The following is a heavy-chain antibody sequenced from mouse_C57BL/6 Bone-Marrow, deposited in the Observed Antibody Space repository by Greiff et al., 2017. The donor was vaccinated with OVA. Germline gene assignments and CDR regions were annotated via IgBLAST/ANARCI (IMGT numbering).Heavy chain of an antibody. D-gene: IGHD2-5*01. CDR3: ARSDYYSNSFAY. V-gene: IGHV1-81*01. J-gene: IGHJ3*01. CDR2: IYPRSGNT. CDR1: GYTFTSYG. Sequence: VMLVESGAELARPGASVKLSCKASGYTFTSYGISWVKQRPGQGLEWIGEIYPRSGNTYYNEKFKGKATLTADKSSSTAYMELRSLTSEDSAVYFCARSDYYSNSFAYWGQGTLVTVSA.